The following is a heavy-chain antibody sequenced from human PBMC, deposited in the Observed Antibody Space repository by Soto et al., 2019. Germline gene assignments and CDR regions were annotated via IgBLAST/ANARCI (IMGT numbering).Heavy chain of an antibody. CDR3: ARLDIPYYFDY. CDR1: GYTITGYY. J-gene: IGHJ4*02. V-gene: IGHV1-18*04. Sequence: GASVKLSCKACGYTITGYYMHWVRQAPGQRLEWMGWINAGNGNTKYSQKFQGRVTMITDTSTSTAYMELRSLRSDDTAVYYCARLDIPYYFDYWGQGTLVTVSS. CDR2: INAGNGNT. D-gene: IGHD3-9*01.